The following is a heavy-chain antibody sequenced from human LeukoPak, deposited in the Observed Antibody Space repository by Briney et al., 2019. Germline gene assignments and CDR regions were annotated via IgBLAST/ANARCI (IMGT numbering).Heavy chain of an antibody. CDR1: GFTFSSYT. D-gene: IGHD6-13*01. V-gene: IGHV3-21*01. Sequence: GGSLRLSCAASGFTFSSYTMSWVRQAPGKGLEWVSLISNSGSYIYYAESKKRRVTISRYDAKNSLFLQMNSLRDEDTALYYCARVGASSSWYGSYYYYYMDVWGMGTTVTVFS. J-gene: IGHJ6*03. CDR3: ARVGASSSWYGSYYYYYMDV. CDR2: ISNSGSYI.